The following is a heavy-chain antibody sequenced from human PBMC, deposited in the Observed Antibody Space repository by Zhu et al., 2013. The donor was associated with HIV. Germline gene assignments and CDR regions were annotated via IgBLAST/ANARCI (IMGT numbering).Heavy chain of an antibody. CDR1: GGTFSSYA. CDR3: AWTRIVVVPAATAEYFQH. Sequence: QVQLVQSGAEVKKPGSSVKVSCKASGGTFSSYAISWVRQAPGQGLEWMGGIIPIFGTANYAQKFQGRVTITADESTSTAYMELSSLRSEDTAVYYCAWTRIVVVPAATAEYFQHWGRGRPWSPSPQ. J-gene: IGHJ1*01. V-gene: IGHV1-69*12. CDR2: IIPIFGTA. D-gene: IGHD2-2*01.